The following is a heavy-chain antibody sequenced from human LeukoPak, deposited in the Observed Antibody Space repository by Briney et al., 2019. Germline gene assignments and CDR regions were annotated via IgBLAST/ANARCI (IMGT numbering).Heavy chain of an antibody. D-gene: IGHD2-2*01. J-gene: IGHJ5*02. CDR3: ARDAGGLPES. CDR2: SNPIFGTA. Sequence: ASVTVSCNASGGTFSSYAISWVRQAPGPGLEWMGGSNPIFGTANYAQKYQGRLTITADESTSTAYMELSSLRSEDTAVYYCARDAGGLPESWGQGTLVTVSS. V-gene: IGHV1-69*01. CDR1: GGTFSSYA.